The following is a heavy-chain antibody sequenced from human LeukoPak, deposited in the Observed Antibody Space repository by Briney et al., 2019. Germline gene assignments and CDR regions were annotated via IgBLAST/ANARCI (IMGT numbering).Heavy chain of an antibody. D-gene: IGHD4-11*01. V-gene: IGHV1-2*02. CDR1: GYTFTGYN. CDR2: INPNNGCT. J-gene: IGHJ4*02. CDR3: ARPLNDYTFDY. Sequence: ASVKVSCKASGYTFTGYNMHWVRQAPGQGLEWMGWINPNNGCTIYAQKFRGRVTMTRDTSISTAYMELSSLRSDDTAVYYCARPLNDYTFDYWGQGTLVTVSS.